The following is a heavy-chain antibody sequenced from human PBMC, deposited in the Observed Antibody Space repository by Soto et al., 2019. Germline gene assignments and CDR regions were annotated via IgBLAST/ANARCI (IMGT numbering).Heavy chain of an antibody. CDR3: ARDSDSTWGYYDILTGYYKAPFDY. J-gene: IGHJ4*02. Sequence: ASVKVSCKASGYTFTSYYMHWVRQAPGQGLEWMGIINPSGGSTSYAQKFQGRVTMTRDTSTSTVYMELGSLRSEDTAVYYCARDSDSTWGYYDILTGYYKAPFDYWGQGTLVTVSS. CDR1: GYTFTSYY. D-gene: IGHD3-9*01. CDR2: INPSGGST. V-gene: IGHV1-46*03.